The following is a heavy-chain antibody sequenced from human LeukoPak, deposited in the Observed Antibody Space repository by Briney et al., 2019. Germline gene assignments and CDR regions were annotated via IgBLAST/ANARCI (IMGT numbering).Heavy chain of an antibody. CDR2: INHSGST. D-gene: IGHD6-19*01. CDR1: GGSFSGYY. Sequence: SETLSLTCAVYGGSFSGYYWSWIRQPPGKGLERIGEINHSGSTNYNPSLKSRVTISVDTSKNQFSLKLSSVTAADTAVYYCAVFSSGWYGEFDYWGQGTLVTVSS. J-gene: IGHJ4*02. CDR3: AVFSSGWYGEFDY. V-gene: IGHV4-34*01.